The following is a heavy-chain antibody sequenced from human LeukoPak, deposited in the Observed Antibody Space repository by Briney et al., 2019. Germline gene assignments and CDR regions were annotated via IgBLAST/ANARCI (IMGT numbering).Heavy chain of an antibody. V-gene: IGHV4-4*02. J-gene: IGHJ4*02. CDR1: GGSISSSNG. CDR2: IYHSGST. Sequence: SGTLSLTCAVSGGSISSSNGWSWVRQPPGEGLEWIGEIYHSGSTNYNPSLKSRVTISVDKSKNQFSLKLSSVTAADTAVYYCARGMGRITMVRGVTTADYWGQGTLVTVSS. D-gene: IGHD3-10*01. CDR3: ARGMGRITMVRGVTTADY.